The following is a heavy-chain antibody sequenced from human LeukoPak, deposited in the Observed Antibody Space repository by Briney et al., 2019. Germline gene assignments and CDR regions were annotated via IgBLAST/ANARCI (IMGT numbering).Heavy chain of an antibody. CDR3: ASSPDYDFWSGFDY. CDR1: GFTFSSYS. Sequence: GGSLRLSFAASGFTFSSYSMNWVRQAPGKGLEWVSSISSSSSYIYYADSVKGRFTISRDNAKNSLYLQMNSLRAEDTAVYYCASSPDYDFWSGFDYWGQGTLVTVSS. J-gene: IGHJ4*02. D-gene: IGHD3-3*01. V-gene: IGHV3-21*01. CDR2: ISSSSSYI.